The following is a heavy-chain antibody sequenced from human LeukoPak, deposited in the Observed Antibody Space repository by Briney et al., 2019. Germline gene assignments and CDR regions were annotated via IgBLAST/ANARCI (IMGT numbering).Heavy chain of an antibody. D-gene: IGHD5/OR15-5a*01. CDR1: GFTFSSYG. CDR2: IWYDGSNK. CDR3: AKDDAQASTLDH. V-gene: IGHV3-33*06. Sequence: PGGSLRLSCAASGFTFSSYGMHWVRQAPGKGLERVAVIWYDGSNKYYADSVKGRFTISRDNSKNTLYLQMNSLRAEDTAVYYCAKDDAQASTLDHWGQGTLVTVSS. J-gene: IGHJ4*02.